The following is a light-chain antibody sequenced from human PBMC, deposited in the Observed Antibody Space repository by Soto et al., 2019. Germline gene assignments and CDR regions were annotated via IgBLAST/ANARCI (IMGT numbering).Light chain of an antibody. CDR2: EVS. Sequence: QSALTQPASVSGSPGQSITISCTGTSSDVGGYNYVSWYQQHPGKAPKLMIYEVSNRPSGVSNRFSGSKSGNMASLTISGLQAEDEADYYCSSYTSSSIVVFGGGTKVTVL. CDR1: SSDVGGYNY. V-gene: IGLV2-14*01. J-gene: IGLJ2*01. CDR3: SSYTSSSIVV.